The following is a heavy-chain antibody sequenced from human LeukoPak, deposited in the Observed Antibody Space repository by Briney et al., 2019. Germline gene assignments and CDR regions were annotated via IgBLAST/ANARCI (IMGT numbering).Heavy chain of an antibody. J-gene: IGHJ6*03. D-gene: IGHD5-18*01. CDR3: ASVSTAMGKPRYYYYYYYMDV. CDR1: GFTFSSYW. CDR2: IKQDGSEK. V-gene: IGHV3-7*01. Sequence: GGSLRLSCAASGFTFSSYWMSWVRQAPGKGLEWVANIKQDGSEKYYVDSVKGRLTISRDNAKNSLYLQMNSLRAEDTAVYYCASVSTAMGKPRYYYYYYYMDVWGKGTTVTVSS.